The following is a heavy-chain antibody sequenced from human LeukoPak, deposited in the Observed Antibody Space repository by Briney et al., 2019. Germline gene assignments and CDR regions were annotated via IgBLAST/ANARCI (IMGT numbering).Heavy chain of an antibody. Sequence: PGGSLRLSCAASGXTFXSYSMNWVRQAXXXXXXXXXSIXXXSSYIYYADSVKGRFTISRDNAKNSLYLQMNSLRAEDTAVYYCARRGVLEWLLWSYYYYGMDVWGQGTTVTVSS. V-gene: IGHV3-21*01. CDR2: IXXXSSYI. D-gene: IGHD3-3*01. J-gene: IGHJ6*02. CDR1: GXTFXSYS. CDR3: ARRGVLEWLLWSYYYYGMDV.